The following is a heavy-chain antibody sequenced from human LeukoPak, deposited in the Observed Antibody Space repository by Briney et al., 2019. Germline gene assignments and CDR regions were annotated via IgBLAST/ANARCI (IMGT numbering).Heavy chain of an antibody. CDR1: GGSISNSY. CDR3: ARVGFGSSPT. D-gene: IGHD6-13*01. J-gene: IGHJ3*01. V-gene: IGHV4-59*01. CDR2: IYYSGST. Sequence: SETLSLTCTVSGGSISNSYWSWIRQPAGKGLEWIGYIYYSGSTNYNPSLKSRVTISVDTSKNQFSLKLSSVTAADTAVYYCARVGFGSSPTWGQGTMVTVSS.